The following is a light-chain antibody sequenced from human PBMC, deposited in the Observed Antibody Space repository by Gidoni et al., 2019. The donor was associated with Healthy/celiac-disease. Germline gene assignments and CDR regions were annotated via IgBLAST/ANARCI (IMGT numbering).Light chain of an antibody. Sequence: QSVLTQPPSASGTPGQRVTISCSGSSSNIGSTTVNWYQQPPGTAPNLLIYSNNQRPSGVPDRFSGSKSGTSASLAISGLQSEDEADYYCAAWDDSLNGPVFGGGTKLTVL. J-gene: IGLJ2*01. CDR3: AAWDDSLNGPV. V-gene: IGLV1-44*01. CDR1: SSNIGSTT. CDR2: SNN.